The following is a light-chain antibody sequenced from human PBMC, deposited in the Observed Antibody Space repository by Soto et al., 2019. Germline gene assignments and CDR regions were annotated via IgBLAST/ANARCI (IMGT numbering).Light chain of an antibody. CDR3: QQYNKWPIT. CDR2: AAS. V-gene: IGKV1-39*01. J-gene: IGKJ5*01. Sequence: DIQMTQSPSSLSASVGDRVTITCRASQSISSYLNWYQQKPGKAPKLLIYAASSLQSGVPSRFSGSGSGTDFTLTISSLQSEDSAFYYCQQYNKWPITFGQGTRLEIK. CDR1: QSISSY.